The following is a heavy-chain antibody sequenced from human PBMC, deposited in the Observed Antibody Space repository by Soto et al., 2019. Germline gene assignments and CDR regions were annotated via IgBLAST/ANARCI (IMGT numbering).Heavy chain of an antibody. J-gene: IGHJ3*02. CDR2: IIPILGIA. D-gene: IGHD3-22*01. CDR3: ARSIQRDYYDSSGYPSDAFDI. V-gene: IGHV1-69*02. CDR1: GGTFSSYT. Sequence: QVQLVQSGAEVKKPGSSVKVSCKASGGTFSSYTISWVRQAPGQGLEWMGRIIPILGIANYAQKFQGRVTITADKSTSTAYMELSSLRSEDTAVYYCARSIQRDYYDSSGYPSDAFDIWGQGTMVTVSS.